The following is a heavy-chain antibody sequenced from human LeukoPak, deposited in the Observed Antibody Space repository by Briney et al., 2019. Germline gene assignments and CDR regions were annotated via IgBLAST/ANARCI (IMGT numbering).Heavy chain of an antibody. CDR2: INWNGGST. V-gene: IGHV3-20*04. Sequence: PGGSLRLSCAASGFTFDDYGMSWVRQAPGKGLEWVSGINWNGGSTSYADSVKGRFTISRDNAKNSLYLQMNSLRAEGTALYYCATSTGYSRKNYYMDVWGKGTTVTVSS. D-gene: IGHD6-13*01. CDR1: GFTFDDYG. J-gene: IGHJ6*03. CDR3: ATSTGYSRKNYYMDV.